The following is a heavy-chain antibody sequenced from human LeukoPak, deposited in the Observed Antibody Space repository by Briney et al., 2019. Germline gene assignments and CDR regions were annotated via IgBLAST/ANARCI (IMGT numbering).Heavy chain of an antibody. V-gene: IGHV3-21*01. D-gene: IGHD3-22*01. CDR2: ISSSSSYI. Sequence: PGGSLRLSCAASGFTFSSYSMNWVRQAPGKGLEWVSSISSSSSYIYYADSVKGRFTTSRDNAKNSLYLQMNSLRAEDTAVYYCARDRRAGGYYYLDYWGQGTLVTVSS. CDR3: ARDRRAGGYYYLDY. CDR1: GFTFSSYS. J-gene: IGHJ4*02.